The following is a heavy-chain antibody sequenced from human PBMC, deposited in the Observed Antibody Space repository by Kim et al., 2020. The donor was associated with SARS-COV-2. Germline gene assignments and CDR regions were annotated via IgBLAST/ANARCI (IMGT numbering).Heavy chain of an antibody. Sequence: SETLSLTCTVSGGSISSGGYYWSWIRQHPGKGLEWIGYIYYSGSTYYNPSLKSRVTISVDTSKNQFSLKLSSVTAADTAVYYCARVRRVYYGMDVWGQGTTVTVSS. J-gene: IGHJ6*02. CDR3: ARVRRVYYGMDV. CDR1: GGSISSGGYY. CDR2: IYYSGST. V-gene: IGHV4-31*03.